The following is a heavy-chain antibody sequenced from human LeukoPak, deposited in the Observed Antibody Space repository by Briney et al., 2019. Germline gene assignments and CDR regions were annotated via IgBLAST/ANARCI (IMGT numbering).Heavy chain of an antibody. V-gene: IGHV3-21*01. Sequence: GGSLRLACAASGFSFTTYSMNWVRQAPGKGLEWVSSISSSNSFIYYADSVKGRFTISRDNAKNSLYLQMNSLRAEDTAVYYCARDGGWLQYIDYWGQGTLVTVSS. D-gene: IGHD5-24*01. CDR1: GFSFTTYS. CDR3: ARDGGWLQYIDY. J-gene: IGHJ4*02. CDR2: ISSSNSFI.